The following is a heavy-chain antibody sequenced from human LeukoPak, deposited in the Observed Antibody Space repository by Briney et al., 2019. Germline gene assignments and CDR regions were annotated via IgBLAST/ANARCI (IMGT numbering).Heavy chain of an antibody. CDR3: ATRGDLSWFGALRH. J-gene: IGHJ4*02. V-gene: IGHV3-7*01. D-gene: IGHD3-16*02. CDR2: IKQDGSET. Sequence: GGSLRLSCVVSKLSFSNYWMDWVRQAPGKGLEWVAFIKQDGSETSYADSVKGRFTISRDNARNSLFLQMNSLRAEYTAAYYCATRGDLSWFGALRHWSQGTLVTVSS. CDR1: KLSFSNYW.